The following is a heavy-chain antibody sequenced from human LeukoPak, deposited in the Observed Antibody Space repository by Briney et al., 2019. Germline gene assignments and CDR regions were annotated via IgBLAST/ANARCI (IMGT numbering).Heavy chain of an antibody. V-gene: IGHV3-21*01. D-gene: IGHD3-10*01. J-gene: IGHJ6*02. CDR1: RFTFSSYS. CDR2: ISGSSSYI. Sequence: PGGSLRLSCAASRFTFSSYSMNWVRQAPGKGLEWVSSISGSSSYIYYADSVKGRFTISRDNAKNSLYLQMNSLRAEDTAVYYCARDRSNGDRLWFGELLDYYGMDVWGQGTTVTVSS. CDR3: ARDRSNGDRLWFGELLDYYGMDV.